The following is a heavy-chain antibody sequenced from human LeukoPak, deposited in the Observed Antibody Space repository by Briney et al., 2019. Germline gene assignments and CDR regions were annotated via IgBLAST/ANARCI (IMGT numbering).Heavy chain of an antibody. Sequence: GGSLRLSCAASGFTFSTYWMHWVRQAPGKGLVWVSRIDNDEKTTTYADSVKGRFTISRDNAKNTLYLQMNSRRAEDTAVYYCARGRYGVDVWGQGTTVTVSS. J-gene: IGHJ6*02. CDR3: ARGRYGVDV. CDR1: GFTFSTYW. CDR2: IDNDEKTT. V-gene: IGHV3-74*01.